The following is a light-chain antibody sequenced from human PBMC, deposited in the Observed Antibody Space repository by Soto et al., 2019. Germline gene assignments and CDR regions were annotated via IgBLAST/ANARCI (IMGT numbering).Light chain of an antibody. CDR3: QQYGSSSIT. J-gene: IGKJ5*01. Sequence: EIGVAQSPGTLSFSPGERATLSFTASQSVSSSYSAWYQQKPGQAPRLHIYGASSRATGIPDRFSGSGSGTDFTLTISRLEPEDFAVYYCQQYGSSSITFGQGTRLEIK. CDR1: QSVSSSY. CDR2: GAS. V-gene: IGKV3-20*01.